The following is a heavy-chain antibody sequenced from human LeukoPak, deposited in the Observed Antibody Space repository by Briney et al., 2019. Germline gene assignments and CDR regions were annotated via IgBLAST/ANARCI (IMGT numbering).Heavy chain of an antibody. V-gene: IGHV4-34*01. Sequence: SETLSLTCAVYGGSFSGYYWSWIRQPPGKGLEWIGEINHSGSTNYNPSLKSRVTISVDTSKNQFSLKLSSVTAADTAVYCCARHRWVAGFIDYWGQGTLVTVSS. CDR3: ARHRWVAGFIDY. CDR1: GGSFSGYY. J-gene: IGHJ4*02. D-gene: IGHD6-19*01. CDR2: INHSGST.